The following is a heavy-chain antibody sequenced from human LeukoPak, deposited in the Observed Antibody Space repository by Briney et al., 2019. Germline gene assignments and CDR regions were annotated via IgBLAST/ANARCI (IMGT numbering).Heavy chain of an antibody. D-gene: IGHD2-21*02. J-gene: IGHJ4*02. V-gene: IGHV3-30*14. CDR3: TRGQSYCGADCYSD. CDR1: GFTFSSYA. Sequence: GGSLRLSCAASGFTFSSYAMRWVRQAPGKGLEWVAVISYDGSNKYYADSVKGRFTISRDNSKNTVFLQMNSLRVEDTALYYCTRGQSYCGADCYSDWGQGTLVTVSS. CDR2: ISYDGSNK.